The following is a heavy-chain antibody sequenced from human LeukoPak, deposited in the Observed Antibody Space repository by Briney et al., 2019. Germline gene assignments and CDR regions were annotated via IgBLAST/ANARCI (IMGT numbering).Heavy chain of an antibody. V-gene: IGHV4-39*07. CDR3: ASGRFLEWLLSYAFDI. Sequence: SETLSLTCTVSGGSISSSSYYWGWIRQPPGKGLEWIGSIYYSGSTYYNPSLKSRVTISVDTSKNQFSLKLSSVTAADRAVYYCASGRFLEWLLSYAFDIWGQGTMVTVSS. CDR1: GGSISSSSYY. J-gene: IGHJ3*02. D-gene: IGHD3-3*01. CDR2: IYYSGST.